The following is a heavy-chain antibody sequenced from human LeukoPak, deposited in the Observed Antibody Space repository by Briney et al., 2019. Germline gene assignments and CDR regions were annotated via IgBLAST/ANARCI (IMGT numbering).Heavy chain of an antibody. D-gene: IGHD4-17*01. V-gene: IGHV3-74*01. CDR1: GFTLNSYW. CDR3: VKDRTTVTLFDY. J-gene: IGHJ4*02. CDR2: IKTDGSFS. Sequence: GESLRLSWAASGFTLNSYWMHWVRQAPAKGLLWVSRIKTDGSFSDYAHAVKGRFTISRDNAKNTLYLQMNSLRAEDSAVYYCVKDRTTVTLFDYWGQGALVTVSS.